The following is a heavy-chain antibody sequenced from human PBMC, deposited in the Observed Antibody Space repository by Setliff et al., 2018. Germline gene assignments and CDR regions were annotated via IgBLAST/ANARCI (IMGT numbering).Heavy chain of an antibody. Sequence: PGGSLRLSCAASGFTFNVYAMSWVRQAPGKGPEWVSAISASGTTTYYADSVKGRFTISRDDSKNTLYLQMLSLRAEDTAVYYCAKGGSDFWSELDYWGQGTLVTVSS. D-gene: IGHD3-3*01. V-gene: IGHV3-23*01. CDR1: GFTFNVYA. J-gene: IGHJ4*02. CDR2: ISASGTTT. CDR3: AKGGSDFWSELDY.